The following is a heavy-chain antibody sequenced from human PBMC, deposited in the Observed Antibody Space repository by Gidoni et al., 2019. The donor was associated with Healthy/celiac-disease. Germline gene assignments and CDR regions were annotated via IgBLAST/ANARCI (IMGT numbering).Heavy chain of an antibody. CDR3: ASSSYYYDSSGYYANFDY. D-gene: IGHD3-22*01. J-gene: IGHJ4*02. V-gene: IGHV4-30-4*01. CDR2: IYYSGST. CDR1: GGSISSGDYY. Sequence: QVQLQESGPGLVKPSQTLSLTCTVSGGSISSGDYYWSWIRQPPGKGLEWIGYIYYSGSTYYNPSLKSRVTISVDTSKNQFSLKLSSVTAADTAVYYCASSSYYYDSSGYYANFDYWGQGTLVTVSS.